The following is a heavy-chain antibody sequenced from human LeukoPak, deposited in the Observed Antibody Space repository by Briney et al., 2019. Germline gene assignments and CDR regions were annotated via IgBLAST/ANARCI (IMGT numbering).Heavy chain of an antibody. D-gene: IGHD2-2*01. Sequence: GGSLRLSCAASGFTFSSYEMNWVRQAPGKGLEWVSYISSSGSTIYYADSVKGRFTISRDNAKNSLYLQMNSLRAEDTAVYYCVRDLGCSTTSCYSSWFDPWGQGTLVTVSS. CDR2: ISSSGSTI. CDR3: VRDLGCSTTSCYSSWFDP. CDR1: GFTFSSYE. V-gene: IGHV3-48*03. J-gene: IGHJ5*02.